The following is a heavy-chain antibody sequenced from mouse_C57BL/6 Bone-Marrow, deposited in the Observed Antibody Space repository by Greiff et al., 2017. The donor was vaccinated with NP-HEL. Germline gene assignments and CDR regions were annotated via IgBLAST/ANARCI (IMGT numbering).Heavy chain of an antibody. J-gene: IGHJ1*03. CDR2: IHPNSGST. D-gene: IGHD2-3*01. CDR3: ASPIYDGYYFRV. CDR1: GYTFTSYW. V-gene: IGHV1-64*01. Sequence: QVQLQQPGAELVKPGASVKLSCKASGYTFTSYWMHWVKQRPGQGLEWIGMIHPNSGSTNYNEKFKSKATLTVDKSSSTAYMQLSSLTSEDSAVYYCASPIYDGYYFRVWGKGTTVTVSS.